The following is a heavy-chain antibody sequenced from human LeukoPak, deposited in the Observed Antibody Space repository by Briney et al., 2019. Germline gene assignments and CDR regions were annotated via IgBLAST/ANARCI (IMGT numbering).Heavy chain of an antibody. J-gene: IGHJ4*02. V-gene: IGHV3-7*02. Sequence: PGGSLRLSCAASGFTFSNYWMTWVRQAPGKGLEWVANIHPNGGDQYYVGSVKGRFTISRDNAKNSLYLQMSSLTAEDTAVYSCASQPSAVAGNYWGQGTLVTVSS. CDR2: IHPNGGDQ. D-gene: IGHD6-19*01. CDR3: ASQPSAVAGNY. CDR1: GFTFSNYW.